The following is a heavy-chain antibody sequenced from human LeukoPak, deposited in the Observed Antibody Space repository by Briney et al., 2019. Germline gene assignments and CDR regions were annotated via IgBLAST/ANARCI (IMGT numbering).Heavy chain of an antibody. CDR3: ARDSQPIAVEFFDY. CDR2: ISSSSSYI. CDR1: GFTFSSYS. Sequence: GGSLRLSCAASGFTFSSYSMNWVRRAPGKGLEWVSSISSSSSYIYYADSVKGRFTISRDNAKNSLYLQMNSLRAEDTAVYYCARDSQPIAVEFFDYWGQGTLVTVSS. V-gene: IGHV3-21*01. J-gene: IGHJ4*02. D-gene: IGHD6-19*01.